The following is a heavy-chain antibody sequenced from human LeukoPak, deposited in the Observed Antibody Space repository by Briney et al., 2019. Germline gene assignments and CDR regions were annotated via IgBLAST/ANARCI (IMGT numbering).Heavy chain of an antibody. CDR1: GFSFSSYN. V-gene: IGHV3-21*01. D-gene: IGHD3-10*01. J-gene: IGHJ6*03. Sequence: GGSLRLSCAASGFSFSSYNMNWVRLTPGKGLEWVSSITSSSTYTFYADSVKGRFTISRDNAKNSLYLQMNSLRAEDTAVYYCARGGKLWFGELLLGNYYMDVWGKGTTVTVSS. CDR2: ITSSSTYT. CDR3: ARGGKLWFGELLLGNYYMDV.